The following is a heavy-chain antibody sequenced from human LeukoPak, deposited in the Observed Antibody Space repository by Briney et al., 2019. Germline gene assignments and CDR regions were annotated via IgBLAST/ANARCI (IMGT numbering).Heavy chain of an antibody. D-gene: IGHD6-19*01. Sequence: GGSLRLSCAASGFTFSSYSMNWVHQAPGKGLEWVSSISSSSSYIYYADSVKGRFTISRDNAKNSLYLQMNSLRAEDTAVYYCAREISVAGLPIWGQGTMVTVSS. J-gene: IGHJ3*02. V-gene: IGHV3-21*01. CDR3: AREISVAGLPI. CDR2: ISSSSSYI. CDR1: GFTFSSYS.